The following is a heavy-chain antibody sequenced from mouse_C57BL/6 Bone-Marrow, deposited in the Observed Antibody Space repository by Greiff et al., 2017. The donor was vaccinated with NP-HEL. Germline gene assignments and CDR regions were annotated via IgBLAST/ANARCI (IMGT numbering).Heavy chain of an antibody. V-gene: IGHV1-64*01. J-gene: IGHJ4*01. CDR3: ARLYYRGDYAMDY. D-gene: IGHD2-12*01. Sequence: QVQLQQPGAELVKPGASVKLSCKASGYTFTSYWMHWVKQRPGQGLEWIGMIHPNSGSTNYNEKFKSKATLTVDKSSSTAYMQLSSLTSEDSAVYYCARLYYRGDYAMDYWGQGTSVTVSS. CDR1: GYTFTSYW. CDR2: IHPNSGST.